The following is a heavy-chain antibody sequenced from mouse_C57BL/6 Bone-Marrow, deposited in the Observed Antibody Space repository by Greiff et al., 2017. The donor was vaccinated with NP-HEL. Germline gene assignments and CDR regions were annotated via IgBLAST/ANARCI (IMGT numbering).Heavy chain of an antibody. CDR2: IWGVGST. J-gene: IGHJ3*01. V-gene: IGHV2-6*01. CDR1: GFSLTSYG. Sequence: VMLVESGPGLVAPSQRLSITCTVSGFSLTSYGVDWVRQSPGKGLEWLGVIWGVGSTNYNSALKSRLSISKDNSKSQVFLKMNSLQTDDTAMYYCAGGYGNYGFAYWGQGTLVTVSA. CDR3: AGGYGNYGFAY. D-gene: IGHD2-1*01.